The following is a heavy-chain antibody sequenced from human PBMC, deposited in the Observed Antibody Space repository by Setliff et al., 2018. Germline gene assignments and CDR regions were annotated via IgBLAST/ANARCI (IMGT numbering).Heavy chain of an antibody. V-gene: IGHV4-39*02. Sequence: PSETLSLTCTVSGGSISSSSYYWAWIRQPPGKGLEWIGSIYRTGSTHYNPSLKSRVTISVDTSKNQFSLRLSSVTAADTAVYYCARDNCSSTSCYSVEDWFDPWGQGTLVT. CDR1: GGSISSSSYY. CDR2: IYRTGST. J-gene: IGHJ5*02. D-gene: IGHD2-2*01. CDR3: ARDNCSSTSCYSVEDWFDP.